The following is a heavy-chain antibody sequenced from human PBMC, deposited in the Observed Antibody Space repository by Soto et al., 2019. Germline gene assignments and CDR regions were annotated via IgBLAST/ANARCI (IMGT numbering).Heavy chain of an antibody. J-gene: IGHJ5*02. D-gene: IGHD6-13*01. Sequence: QVQLQQWGAGLLKPSETLSLTCAVYGGSFSGYYWSWIRQPPGKGLEWIGEINHSGSTNYNPSLKSRVTISVDTSKNQFSLKLSSVTAADTAVYYCARATGAAAEKGWFDPWGQGTLVTVSS. V-gene: IGHV4-34*01. CDR3: ARATGAAAEKGWFDP. CDR1: GGSFSGYY. CDR2: INHSGST.